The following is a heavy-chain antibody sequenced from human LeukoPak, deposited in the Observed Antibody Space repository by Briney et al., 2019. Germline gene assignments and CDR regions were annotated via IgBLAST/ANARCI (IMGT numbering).Heavy chain of an antibody. CDR3: ARVRYGSGSYPLYYFDY. Sequence: HPGGSLRLSCAASGFTFSSYSMNWVRQAPGKGLEWVSSISSSSSYIYYADSVKGRFTISRDNAKNSLYLQMNSLRAEDTAVYYCARVRYGSGSYPLYYFDYWGQGTLVTVSS. J-gene: IGHJ4*02. CDR1: GFTFSSYS. CDR2: ISSSSSYI. V-gene: IGHV3-21*01. D-gene: IGHD3-10*01.